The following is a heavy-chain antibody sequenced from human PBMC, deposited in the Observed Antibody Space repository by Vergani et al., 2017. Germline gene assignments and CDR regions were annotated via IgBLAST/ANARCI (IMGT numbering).Heavy chain of an antibody. CDR1: GFTFTSSA. V-gene: IGHV1-58*02. Sequence: QMQLVQSGPEVKKPGTSVKVSCKASGFTFTSSAMQWVRQARGQRLEWIGWIVVGSGNTNYAQKFQERVTITRDMSTSTAYMELSSLRSEDTAVYYCAREDAAYXYGSGSYTPPYYYGMDVWGQGTTVTVSS. D-gene: IGHD3-10*01. CDR2: IVVGSGNT. J-gene: IGHJ6*02. CDR3: AREDAAYXYGSGSYTPPYYYGMDV.